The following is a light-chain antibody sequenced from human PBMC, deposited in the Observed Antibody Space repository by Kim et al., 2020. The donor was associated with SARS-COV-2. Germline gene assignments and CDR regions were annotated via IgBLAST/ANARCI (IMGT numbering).Light chain of an antibody. CDR1: QSIISSY. CDR2: GAS. CDR3: QQFGNSVYT. J-gene: IGKJ2*01. V-gene: IGKV3-20*01. Sequence: LLTQSPGTLSLSPGDRATLSCRASQSIISSYLAWYQQTPGQAPRLLIYGASYRATGIPDRFSGSGSGTDYTLTISRLEPEDFAVYYCQQFGNSVYTFGQGTKLDI.